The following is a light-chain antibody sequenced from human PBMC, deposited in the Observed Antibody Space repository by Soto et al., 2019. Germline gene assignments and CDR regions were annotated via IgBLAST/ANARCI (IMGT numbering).Light chain of an antibody. CDR2: GAS. CDR3: QQYIRWPLT. Sequence: TQSPATLSVSPGERATLSCXASQDVSSNLAWYQQNPGQAPSLLIYGASTRATGTPARFSGSGSGTEFTLTISSLQSEDYAVYFCQQYIRWPLTFGGGTKVEI. V-gene: IGKV3-15*01. J-gene: IGKJ4*01. CDR1: QDVSSN.